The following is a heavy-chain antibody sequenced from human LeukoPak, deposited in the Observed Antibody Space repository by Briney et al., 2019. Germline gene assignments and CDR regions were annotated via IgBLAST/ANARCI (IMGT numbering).Heavy chain of an antibody. Sequence: GGSLRLSCAASGFTFSSYAMSWVRQAPGKGLEWVSAISGSGGSTYYADSVKGRFTISRDNSKNTLYLQMNRLRVEDMAVYYCAKGYLAVAGILLCFDYWGQGTLVTVSS. V-gene: IGHV3-23*01. CDR2: ISGSGGST. CDR1: GFTFSSYA. CDR3: AKGYLAVAGILLCFDY. J-gene: IGHJ4*02. D-gene: IGHD6-19*01.